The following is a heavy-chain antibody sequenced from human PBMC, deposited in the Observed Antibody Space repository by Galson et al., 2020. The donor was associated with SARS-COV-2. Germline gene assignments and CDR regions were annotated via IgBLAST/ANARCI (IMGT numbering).Heavy chain of an antibody. CDR1: GYTFTGYY. V-gene: IGHV1-2*02. D-gene: IGHD2-2*01. CDR3: AREGVQSSNSPGDYAMDV. CDR2: INPNSGGT. J-gene: IGHJ6*02. Sequence: ASVKVSCKASGYTFTGYYMHWVRQAPGQGLEWMGWINPNSGGTNSAQKFQGRVTMTGDTSISTAFMELSRLRSDDTAVYYCAREGVQSSNSPGDYAMDVWGQGTTVTVSS.